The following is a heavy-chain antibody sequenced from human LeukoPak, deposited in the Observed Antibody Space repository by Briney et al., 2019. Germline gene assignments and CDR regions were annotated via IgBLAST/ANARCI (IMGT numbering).Heavy chain of an antibody. CDR3: ARVTESSWNYFAY. Sequence: PLASVKVSCKASGYTFSSYYMHWVRQAPGQGLEWMGVINPSGGTTSNAQKFQGRVTMTRDTSSSTFYMELSSLRSEDTAVYFCARVTESSWNYFAYWGQGTQVTVSS. CDR2: INPSGGTT. CDR1: GYTFSSYY. D-gene: IGHD6-13*01. V-gene: IGHV1-46*01. J-gene: IGHJ4*02.